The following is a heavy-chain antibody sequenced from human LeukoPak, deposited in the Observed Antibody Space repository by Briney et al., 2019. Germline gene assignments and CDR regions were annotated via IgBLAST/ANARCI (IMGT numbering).Heavy chain of an antibody. CDR2: ISGYGDTT. CDR3: AKDPGPYVAIDNNWFGP. Sequence: VGSLTLSCAPSAFTFNLSAMSWGRQAQGSCLETLRSISGYGDTTYCAGSVKGRFTLSRDNSKGTLYLQMFSLRAEDTAVYYCAKDPGPYVAIDNNWFGPWGRGTLVTVSS. J-gene: IGHJ5*02. D-gene: IGHD2-21*01. V-gene: IGHV3-23*01. CDR1: AFTFNLSA.